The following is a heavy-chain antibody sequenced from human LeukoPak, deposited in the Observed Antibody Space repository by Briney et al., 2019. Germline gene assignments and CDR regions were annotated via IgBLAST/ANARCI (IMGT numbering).Heavy chain of an antibody. Sequence: GRCLRLSCAVSRFTLSSYAMSWVRHGPGKGLGWVCAIIFRGNTYHADSVKGRFTISRDSSKDPLDLQMNRLKAEDAAVYYCAKAPVTSCSGAYCYPFDYWGQGTLVTVSS. CDR1: RFTLSSYA. V-gene: IGHV3-23*01. D-gene: IGHD2-15*01. CDR2: IIFRGNT. CDR3: AKAPVTSCSGAYCYPFDY. J-gene: IGHJ4*02.